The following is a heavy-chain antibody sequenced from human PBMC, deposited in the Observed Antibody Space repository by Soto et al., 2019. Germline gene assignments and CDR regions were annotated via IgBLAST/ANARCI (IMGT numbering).Heavy chain of an antibody. Sequence: SETLSLTYTVSGGSISSGDYYWSWIRQPPGKGLEWIGYIYYSGSTYYNPSLKSRVTISVDTSKNQFSLKLSSVTAANTAVYFWARLPTMDHDAFDIWGQGTMVTVSS. CDR1: GGSISSGDYY. CDR3: ARLPTMDHDAFDI. CDR2: IYYSGST. D-gene: IGHD3-10*01. J-gene: IGHJ3*02. V-gene: IGHV4-30-4*01.